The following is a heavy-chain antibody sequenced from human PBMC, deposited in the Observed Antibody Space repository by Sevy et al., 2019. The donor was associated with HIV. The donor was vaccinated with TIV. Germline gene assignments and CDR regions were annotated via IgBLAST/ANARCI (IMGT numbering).Heavy chain of an antibody. CDR2: FYYSGST. V-gene: IGHV4-59*01. CDR1: GGSISSYY. Sequence: SETLSLTCTVSGGSISSYYWSWIRQPPGKGLEWIGYFYYSGSTNYNPSLKSRVTISVDTSKNQFSLKLSSVTAADTAVYYCARVGPVPKGAFDIWGQGTMVTVSS. CDR3: ARVGPVPKGAFDI. J-gene: IGHJ3*02.